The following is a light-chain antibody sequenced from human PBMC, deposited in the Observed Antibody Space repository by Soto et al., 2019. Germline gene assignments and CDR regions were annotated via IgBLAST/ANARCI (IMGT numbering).Light chain of an antibody. CDR2: DVS. CDR1: SSDVGGYNY. V-gene: IGLV2-14*01. CDR3: SSYTSSLVV. J-gene: IGLJ2*01. Sequence: QSALTQPASVSGSPGQSITISCTGTSSDVGGYNYVSWYQQHPGKAPKLMIYDVSNRPSGVSNRFSGSKSGNTASLTIPGLQAEDEADYYCSSYTSSLVVFGGGTKLTVL.